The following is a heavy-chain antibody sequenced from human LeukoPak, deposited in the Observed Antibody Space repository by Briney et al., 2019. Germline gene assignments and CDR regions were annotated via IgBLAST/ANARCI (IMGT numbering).Heavy chain of an antibody. J-gene: IGHJ4*02. V-gene: IGHV4-59*08. CDR2: IYSSGST. CDR1: GDSMSSYY. D-gene: IGHD3-10*01. CDR3: ARVPGGSGSYCFDY. Sequence: PSETLSLTCTVSGDSMSSYYWSWIRQPPGKGLEWIGYIYSSGSTKYNPSLKSRVTITVDTSKTQFSLKLSSVTAADTAVYYCARVPGGSGSYCFDYWGQGTLVTVSS.